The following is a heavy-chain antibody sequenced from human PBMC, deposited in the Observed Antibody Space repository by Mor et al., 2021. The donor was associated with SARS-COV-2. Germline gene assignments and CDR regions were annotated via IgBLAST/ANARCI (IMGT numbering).Heavy chain of an antibody. D-gene: IGHD2-2*01. J-gene: IGHJ6*02. CDR2: MSGSGGST. V-gene: IGHV3-23*01. CDR3: ASCYAGYYYYGMDV. Sequence: GLEWVSTMSGSGGSTYYADSVKGRFTISRDNTKNTLYLQMNSLRAEDTAAYYCASCYAGYYYYGMDVWGQGTTVTVSS.